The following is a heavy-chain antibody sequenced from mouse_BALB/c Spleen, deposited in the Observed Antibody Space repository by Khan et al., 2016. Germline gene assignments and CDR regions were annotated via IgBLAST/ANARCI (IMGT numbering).Heavy chain of an antibody. J-gene: IGHJ3*01. V-gene: IGHV9-3*02. D-gene: IGHD1-1*01. Sequence: QIQLVQSGPELKKPGETVKIFCKASGYTFTYYGMNWVKQAPGKGSKWMGWIHTNTGEPTYAEDFKGRFAFSLDTSARTAYLQFKHLKNEDTAIYYCAESYYSSNWFAYWGQGTLVTVTA. CDR3: AESYYSSNWFAY. CDR2: IHTNTGEP. CDR1: GYTFTYYG.